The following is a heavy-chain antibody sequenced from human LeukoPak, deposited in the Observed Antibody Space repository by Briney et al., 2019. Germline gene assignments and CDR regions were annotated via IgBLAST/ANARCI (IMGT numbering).Heavy chain of an antibody. CDR2: IYWDNDK. V-gene: IGHV2-5*02. J-gene: IGHJ4*02. CDR3: AHRRGGYNWNHGDFDY. CDR1: GFSLTTSGVG. Sequence: ESGPTLVSPTQTLTLTCTFSGFSLTTSGVGVGWIRQPPGKAPEWLALIYWDNDKRYSPSLKTRLTITKDTSKNLVVFIMTDTDPVDTATYFCAHRRGGYNWNHGDFDYWGQGTLVTVSS. D-gene: IGHD1-14*01.